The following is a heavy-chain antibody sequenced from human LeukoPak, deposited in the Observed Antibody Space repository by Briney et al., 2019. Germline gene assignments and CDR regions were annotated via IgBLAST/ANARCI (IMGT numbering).Heavy chain of an antibody. CDR2: ISWNSGSM. Sequence: PGRSLRLSCAASGFTFDDYAMHWVRQAPGKGLEWVSGISWNSGSMGYADSVKGRFTISRDNAKNSLYLQMNSLRAEDTALYYCAKDRGTMITFGGVIVLWGQGTLVTVSS. V-gene: IGHV3-9*01. CDR3: AKDRGTMITFGGVIVL. CDR1: GFTFDDYA. J-gene: IGHJ4*02. D-gene: IGHD3-16*02.